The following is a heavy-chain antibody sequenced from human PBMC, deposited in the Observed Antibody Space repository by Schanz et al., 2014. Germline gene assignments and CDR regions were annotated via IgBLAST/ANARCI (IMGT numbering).Heavy chain of an antibody. CDR2: INPNSGIT. Sequence: QVHLVQSESELKNPGASVKVSCKTSGYSFSTYAMNWVRQAPGQGLEWMGRINPNSGITNYVQKFQGRVTMTRDTSVRTAYMELTRLRSDDTAVYYCARAGHYGSGTYPDYWGQGTLVTVSS. CDR1: GYSFSTYA. V-gene: IGHV1-2*06. J-gene: IGHJ4*02. D-gene: IGHD3-10*01. CDR3: ARAGHYGSGTYPDY.